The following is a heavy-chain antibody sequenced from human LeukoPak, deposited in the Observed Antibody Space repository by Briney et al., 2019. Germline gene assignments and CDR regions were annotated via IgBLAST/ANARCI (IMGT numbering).Heavy chain of an antibody. CDR2: SYHSGST. CDR3: ARPTERYYYDSSGYFDAFDI. CDR1: GGSITSSKW. J-gene: IGHJ3*02. V-gene: IGHV4-4*02. Sequence: SGTLSLTCAVSGGSITSSKWWTWVRQPPGKGLEWIGESYHSGSTNYNPSLKSRVTISVDKSKKQFSLKLSSVTAADTAVYYCARPTERYYYDSSGYFDAFDIWGQGTMVTVSS. D-gene: IGHD3-22*01.